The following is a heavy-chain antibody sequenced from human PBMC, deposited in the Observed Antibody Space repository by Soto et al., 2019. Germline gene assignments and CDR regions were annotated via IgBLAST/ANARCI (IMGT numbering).Heavy chain of an antibody. CDR3: AREDCTNGVCYKDPNTYPPDYYYYGMDV. CDR2: IIPIFGTA. J-gene: IGHJ6*02. V-gene: IGHV1-69*13. D-gene: IGHD2-8*01. CDR1: GGTFRSYS. Sequence: SVKVSCKPSGGTFRSYSISWVRQAPGQGLEWMGGIIPIFGTAEYAQKFQGRVTITADESTSTAYMELSSLRSEDTAVYYCAREDCTNGVCYKDPNTYPPDYYYYGMDVWGQGTTVTVS.